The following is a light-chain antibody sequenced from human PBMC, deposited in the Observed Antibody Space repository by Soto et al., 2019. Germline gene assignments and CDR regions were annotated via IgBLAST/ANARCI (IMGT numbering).Light chain of an antibody. CDR2: KVS. CDR1: QSLLHSDGNTY. J-gene: IGKJ5*01. V-gene: IGKV2-24*01. CDR3: MQISQFTPT. Sequence: DMVITQTPLSSPVTLGQAASISCMSSQSLLHSDGNTYVSWFKQRTGQTPRILSYKVSDRFSGVPDRLSGSGAGTDLTLRISRVEAEDVGVYYCMQISQFTPTCGQGTRLEIK.